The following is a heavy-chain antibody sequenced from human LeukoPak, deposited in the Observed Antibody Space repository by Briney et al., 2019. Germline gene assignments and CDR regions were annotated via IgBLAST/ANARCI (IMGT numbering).Heavy chain of an antibody. CDR1: GYTFTSYG. D-gene: IGHD3-10*01. J-gene: IGHJ4*02. CDR2: ISAYNGNT. V-gene: IGHV1-18*01. CDR3: ARVYYYGSGSFPTPPDY. Sequence: GASVKVSCKASGYTFTSYGISWVRQAPGQGLEWMGWISAYNGNTNYAQKLQGRVTMTTDTSTSTAYMELRSLRSDDTAVYYCARVYYYGSGSFPTPPDYWGQVTLVTVSS.